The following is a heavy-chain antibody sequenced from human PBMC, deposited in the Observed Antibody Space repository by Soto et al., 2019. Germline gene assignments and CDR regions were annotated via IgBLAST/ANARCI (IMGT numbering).Heavy chain of an antibody. D-gene: IGHD6-19*01. CDR2: ISGSGGTT. Sequence: EVQLLESGGGLVQPGGSLRLSCAASGFTFSSYAMSWVRQAPGKGLEWVSAISGSGGTTYYADSVKGRFTFSSNNSKNTLYLQMNSLRAEDTAVYYCAKTANGWFSAFDIWGQWTMVTVSS. CDR1: GFTFSSYA. V-gene: IGHV3-23*01. CDR3: AKTANGWFSAFDI. J-gene: IGHJ3*02.